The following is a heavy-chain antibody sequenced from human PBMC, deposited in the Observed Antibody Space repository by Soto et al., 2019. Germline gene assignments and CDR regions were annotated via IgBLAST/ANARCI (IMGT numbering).Heavy chain of an antibody. CDR1: GYTFTSYA. D-gene: IGHD6-19*01. CDR3: AGGSYSSGWYPSYYYYGMDV. V-gene: IGHV1-3*01. Sequence: ASVKVSCKASGYTFTSYAMHWVRQAPGQRLEWMGWINAGNGNTKYSQKFQGRVTITRDTSASTAYMELSSLRSEDTAVYYCAGGSYSSGWYPSYYYYGMDVWGQGXTVTVYS. CDR2: INAGNGNT. J-gene: IGHJ6*02.